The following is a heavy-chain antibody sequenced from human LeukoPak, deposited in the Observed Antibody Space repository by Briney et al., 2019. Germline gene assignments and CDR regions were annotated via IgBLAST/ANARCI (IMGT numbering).Heavy chain of an antibody. V-gene: IGHV1-3*04. Sequence: ASVKVSCKPFGYRFTENALHWVRQAPGQRLEWMGWIRTDNGNTKYSQKFQGRVTLTRDTSASTVYVELSSLRSEDTAVYYCGRGGSSGVDYWGQGTLVTVSS. J-gene: IGHJ4*02. CDR1: GYRFTENA. CDR2: IRTDNGNT. D-gene: IGHD2-15*01. CDR3: GRGGSSGVDY.